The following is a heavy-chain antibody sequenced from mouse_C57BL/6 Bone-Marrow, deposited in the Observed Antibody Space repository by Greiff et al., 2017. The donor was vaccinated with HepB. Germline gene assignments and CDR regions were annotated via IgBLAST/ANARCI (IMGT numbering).Heavy chain of an antibody. CDR3: APRQLRLG. Sequence: EVQLQQSGPELVKPGASVKISCKASGYTLTDYYMNWVKQSHGKSLEWIGDINPNNGGTSYNQKFKGKATLTVDKSSSTAYMELRSLTSEDSAVYYCAPRQLRLGWGQGTLVTVSA. D-gene: IGHD3-2*02. V-gene: IGHV1-26*01. CDR1: GYTLTDYY. J-gene: IGHJ3*01. CDR2: INPNNGGT.